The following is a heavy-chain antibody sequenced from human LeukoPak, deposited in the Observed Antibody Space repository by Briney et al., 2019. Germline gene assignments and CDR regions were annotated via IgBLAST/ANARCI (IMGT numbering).Heavy chain of an antibody. D-gene: IGHD3-3*01. V-gene: IGHV4-34*01. Sequence: PSETLSLTCAVYGGSFSGYYWSWIRQPPGKGLEWIGEINHSGSTNYNPSLKSRVTISVDTSKNQFSLKLSSVTAADTAVYYCARESPVLRFLEWSGTYFDYWGQGTLVTVSS. J-gene: IGHJ4*02. CDR3: ARESPVLRFLEWSGTYFDY. CDR2: INHSGST. CDR1: GGSFSGYY.